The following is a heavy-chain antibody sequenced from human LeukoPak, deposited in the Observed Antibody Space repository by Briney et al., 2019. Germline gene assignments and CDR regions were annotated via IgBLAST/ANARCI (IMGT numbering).Heavy chain of an antibody. CDR3: ARDPPARYSSGWYSY. CDR1: GFPVSSNY. J-gene: IGHJ4*02. V-gene: IGHV3-53*01. D-gene: IGHD6-19*01. Sequence: PGGSLRLSCAASGFPVSSNYMSWVRQAPGKGLEWVSVIYSGGSTYYADSVKGRFTISRDNSKNTLYLQMNSLRAEDTAVYYCARDPPARYSSGWYSYWGQGTLVTVSS. CDR2: IYSGGST.